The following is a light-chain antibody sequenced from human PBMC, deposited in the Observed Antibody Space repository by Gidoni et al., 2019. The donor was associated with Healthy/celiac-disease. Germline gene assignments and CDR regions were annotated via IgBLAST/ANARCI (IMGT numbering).Light chain of an antibody. J-gene: IGKJ4*01. V-gene: IGKV3-20*01. Sequence: IVLTQSPGTLSLSPGERATLSCRASQSVSSSYLAWYQQKPGQAPKLLIYGASSRATSIPDRISSSGSGTDITITISRQEHEDFAVYYYQQYGSSPLTFXGXTKVXIK. CDR3: QQYGSSPLT. CDR1: QSVSSSY. CDR2: GAS.